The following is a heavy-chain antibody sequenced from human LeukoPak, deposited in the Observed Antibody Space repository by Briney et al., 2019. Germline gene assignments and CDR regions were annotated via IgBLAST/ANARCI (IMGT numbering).Heavy chain of an antibody. J-gene: IGHJ4*02. Sequence: GGSLRLSCAASGLTFSSHWMHWVRQAPGKGLVWVSRITNDGSSTTYADSVKGRFTISRDNAKNTLYLQMNSLRAEDTAVYYCARAASGGGFDYWGQGTLVTVSS. V-gene: IGHV3-74*01. CDR2: ITNDGSST. CDR1: GLTFSSHW. D-gene: IGHD2-15*01. CDR3: ARAASGGGFDY.